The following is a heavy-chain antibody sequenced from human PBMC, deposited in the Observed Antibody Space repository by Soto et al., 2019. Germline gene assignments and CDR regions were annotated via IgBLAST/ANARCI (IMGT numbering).Heavy chain of an antibody. CDR3: ARMRRDYDSSGLDY. CDR2: IDWDEDR. CDR1: GFSLSTSGMR. J-gene: IGHJ4*02. D-gene: IGHD3-22*01. V-gene: IGHV2-70*04. Sequence: SGPTLVNPTETLTLTCTFSGFSLSTSGMRVSWIRQAPGKALEWLARIDWDEDRFYSTSLKTRLTISKDTSKNHVVLTLTKMDPVDTTTYYFARMRRDYDSSGLDYWGQGILVTVPQ.